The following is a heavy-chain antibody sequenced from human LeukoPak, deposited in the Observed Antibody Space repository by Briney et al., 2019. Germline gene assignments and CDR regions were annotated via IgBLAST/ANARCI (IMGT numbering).Heavy chain of an antibody. CDR3: ARGGHIVVVTSGVLAEYFQH. J-gene: IGHJ1*01. CDR1: GFTFSSYS. D-gene: IGHD2-21*02. Sequence: GGSLRLSCAASGFTFSSYSMNWVRQAPGKGLEWVSSISSSSSYIYYADSVKGRFTISRDSAKNSLYLQMNSLRAEDTAVYYCARGGHIVVVTSGVLAEYFQHWGQGTLVTVSS. V-gene: IGHV3-21*01. CDR2: ISSSSSYI.